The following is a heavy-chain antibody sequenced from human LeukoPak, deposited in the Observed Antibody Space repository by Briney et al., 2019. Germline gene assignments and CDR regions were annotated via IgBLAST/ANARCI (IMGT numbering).Heavy chain of an antibody. V-gene: IGHV4-61*02. CDR2: IYTSGST. CDR1: GDSISSGDYY. Sequence: KPSETLSLTCTVSGDSISSGDYYWSWIRQPAGKGLEWIGRIYTSGSTNYNPSLKSRVTISVDTSKNQFSLKLSSVTAADTAVYYCAGNYYGSGSYYSEDRYWGQGTLVTVSS. D-gene: IGHD3-10*01. CDR3: AGNYYGSGSYYSEDRY. J-gene: IGHJ4*02.